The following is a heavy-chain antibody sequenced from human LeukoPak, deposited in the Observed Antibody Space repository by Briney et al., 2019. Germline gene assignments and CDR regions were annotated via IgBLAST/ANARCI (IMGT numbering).Heavy chain of an antibody. CDR3: AKGLSTDQPY. V-gene: IGHV3-23*01. D-gene: IGHD2-2*01. CDR1: GFTLSSYA. Sequence: GGSLRLSCAASGFTLSSYAMSWVRQAPGKGLEWVSAISDSGNTYHADSVKGRFTISRDNSKNTLYLQMNSLRAEDTAVYYCAKGLSTDQPYWGQGTLVTVSS. CDR2: ISDSGNT. J-gene: IGHJ4*02.